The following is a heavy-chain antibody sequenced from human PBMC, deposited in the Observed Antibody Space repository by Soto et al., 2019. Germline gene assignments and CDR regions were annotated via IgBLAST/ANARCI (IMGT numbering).Heavy chain of an antibody. D-gene: IGHD2-21*01. V-gene: IGHV3-23*01. Sequence: GGSLRLSCAASGFTVSSKYMSWVRQAPGKGLEWASTISGSGGDTYYADSVRGRFTISRDNSKNTLYLQMNSLRAEDTAVYFCAKRKHAQYYFDYWGQGTLVTVSS. CDR1: GFTVSSKY. J-gene: IGHJ4*02. CDR3: AKRKHAQYYFDY. CDR2: ISGSGGDT.